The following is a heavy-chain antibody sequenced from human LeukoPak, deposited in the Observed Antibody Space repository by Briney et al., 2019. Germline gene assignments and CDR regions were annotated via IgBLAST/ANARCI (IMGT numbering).Heavy chain of an antibody. V-gene: IGHV3-15*01. J-gene: IGHJ5*02. CDR2: IKSKSVGETT. CDR1: GLTFTSAW. Sequence: AGGSLRLSCATSGLTFTSAWLTWVRQAPGKGLEWVGRIKSKSVGETTDYAAPVKGRFTISRDDSENALYLQMNSLKTEDTAVYYCTTHSGNDLRSWGQGTLVTVSS. CDR3: TTHSGNDLRS. D-gene: IGHD5-12*01.